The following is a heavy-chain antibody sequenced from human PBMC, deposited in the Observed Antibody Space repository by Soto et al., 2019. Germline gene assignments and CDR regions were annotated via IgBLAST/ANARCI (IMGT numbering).Heavy chain of an antibody. CDR3: ARADVTMFGVVIMPLGAFDI. Sequence: EASVKVSCKASGYTFTSYYMHWVRQAPGQGLEWMGIINPSGGSTSYAQKFQGRVTMTRDTSTSTVYMELSSLRSEDTAVYYCARADVTMFGVVIMPLGAFDIWGQGTMVTVSS. CDR1: GYTFTSYY. V-gene: IGHV1-46*01. J-gene: IGHJ3*02. CDR2: INPSGGST. D-gene: IGHD3-3*01.